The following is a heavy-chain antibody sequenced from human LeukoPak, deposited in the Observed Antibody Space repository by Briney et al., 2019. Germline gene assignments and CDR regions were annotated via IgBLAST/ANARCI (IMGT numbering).Heavy chain of an antibody. D-gene: IGHD3-9*01. V-gene: IGHV1-2*02. CDR2: INPNSGGT. J-gene: IGHJ4*02. CDR1: GYTFTGNF. CDR3: ARSNDILTGYYYYFDY. Sequence: ASVKISCKTSGYTFTGNFMHWVRQAPGQGPEWMGWINPNSGGTNYAQKFQGRVTMTRDTSISTAYMELSRLRSDDTAVYYCARSNDILTGYYYYFDYWGQGTLVTVSS.